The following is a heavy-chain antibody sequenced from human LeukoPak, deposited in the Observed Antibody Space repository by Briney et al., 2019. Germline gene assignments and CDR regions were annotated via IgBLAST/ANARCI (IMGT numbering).Heavy chain of an antibody. CDR2: INHIGST. Sequence: SETLSLTCAVYGGSFSGYYWSWIRQPPGKGLEWIGEINHIGSTNYNPSLKSRVTISVDTSKNQFSLKLSSVTAADTAVYYCARTARYSSALGLRTISFDPWGQETLVTASS. J-gene: IGHJ5*02. CDR3: ARTARYSSALGLRTISFDP. V-gene: IGHV4-34*01. CDR1: GGSFSGYY. D-gene: IGHD6-19*01.